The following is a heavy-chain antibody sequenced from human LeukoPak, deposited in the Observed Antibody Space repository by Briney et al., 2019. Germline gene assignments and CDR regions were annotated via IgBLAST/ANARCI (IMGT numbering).Heavy chain of an antibody. D-gene: IGHD2-2*01. V-gene: IGHV5-51*01. J-gene: IGHJ4*02. CDR3: ARRQGCSSTSCPPDS. CDR1: GYSFTTYW. CDR2: IYPGDSDT. Sequence: GESLKISCRGSGYSFTTYWIDWVRQMPGKGLEWMGIIYPGDSDTRYSPSLQGQVTMSADKSINTAYLQWSSLKASDTAMYYCARRQGCSSTSCPPDSWGQGTRVTVSS.